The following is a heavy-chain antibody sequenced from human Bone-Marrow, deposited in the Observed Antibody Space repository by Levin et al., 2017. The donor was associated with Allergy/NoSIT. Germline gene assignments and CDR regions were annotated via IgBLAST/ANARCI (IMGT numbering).Heavy chain of an antibody. CDR1: GYTFDNFW. CDR3: ARRQEYYAAGSFDL. CDR2: IFPGDSDS. J-gene: IGHJ4*02. V-gene: IGHV5-51*01. Sequence: GESLKISCKASGYTFDNFWIGWVRQMPGKGLQWIGIIFPGDSDSRYSPSFESQVTVSVDKTTSTAYLPWSSLKASDTAMYYCARRQEYYAAGSFDLWGQGTLVTVSS. D-gene: IGHD3-10*01.